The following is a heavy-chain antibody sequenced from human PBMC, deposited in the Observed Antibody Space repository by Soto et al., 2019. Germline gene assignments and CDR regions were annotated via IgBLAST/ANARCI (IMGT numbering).Heavy chain of an antibody. CDR2: INPNSGGT. D-gene: IGHD1-26*01. CDR3: ARPREWELHDAFDI. V-gene: IGHV1-2*02. Sequence: ASVNVSCKASGYTFTGYYMHWVRQAPGQGLEWMGWINPNSGGTNYAQKFQGRVTMTRDTSISTAYMELSRLRSDDTAVYYCARPREWELHDAFDIWGQGTMVTVSS. J-gene: IGHJ3*02. CDR1: GYTFTGYY.